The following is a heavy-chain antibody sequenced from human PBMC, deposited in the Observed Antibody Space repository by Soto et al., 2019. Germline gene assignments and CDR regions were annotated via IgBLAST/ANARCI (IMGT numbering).Heavy chain of an antibody. V-gene: IGHV1-3*01. D-gene: IGHD5-12*01. CDR3: AREGDQSGYDYGLDF. CDR2: INGGNDNT. J-gene: IGHJ4*02. Sequence: QVQLVQSGAEVKKPGASVKVSCKTSGYAFTRFAIHWVRQAPGQSLEWMGWINGGNDNTKYSQKFQGRVTITMDTSADTVYLEVNVVRLEDTAVYYCAREGDQSGYDYGLDFWGQGTLVTVSS. CDR1: GYAFTRFA.